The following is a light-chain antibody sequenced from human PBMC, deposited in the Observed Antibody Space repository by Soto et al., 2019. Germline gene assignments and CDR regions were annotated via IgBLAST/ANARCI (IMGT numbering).Light chain of an antibody. V-gene: IGKV1-5*03. CDR3: QQYNTNLFT. CDR2: KAS. J-gene: IGKJ3*01. CDR1: QSIGAW. Sequence: DIQMTQSPSTLSASVGDRVTITCRASQSIGAWLTWYQQKPGKAPKLLIYKASTLEGGVPSRFSGSGSGTEFTLTISSLQPDDFATYYCQQYNTNLFTFGPGTKVDIK.